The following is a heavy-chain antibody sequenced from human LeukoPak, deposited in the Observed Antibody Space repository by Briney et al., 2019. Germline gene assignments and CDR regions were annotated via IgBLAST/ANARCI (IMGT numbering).Heavy chain of an antibody. CDR2: ISGSGGNT. Sequence: GGSLRLSCVASGFTFSTYAMSWVRQAPGKGLECFSVISGSGGNTYYADSGKGRFTISRDNSKNTLYLQMNSLRAEDTAVYYCAKEVSGTGGNTNGYFDYWGQGTLVTVSS. D-gene: IGHD4-23*01. CDR1: GFTFSTYA. V-gene: IGHV3-23*01. CDR3: AKEVSGTGGNTNGYFDY. J-gene: IGHJ4*02.